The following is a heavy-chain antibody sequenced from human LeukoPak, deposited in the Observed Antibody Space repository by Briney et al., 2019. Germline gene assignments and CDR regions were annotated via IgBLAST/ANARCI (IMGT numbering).Heavy chain of an antibody. CDR1: GFTVSTNY. Sequence: GGSLRLSCAVSGFTVSTNYMSWVRQAPGKGLEWVSVIYGGGTTYYADSVKGRFTISRDNSKNTLYLQMNSLRAEDTAVYYCAKANGNWNDRLLDYWGQGTLVTVSS. CDR2: IYGGGTT. D-gene: IGHD1-20*01. J-gene: IGHJ4*02. CDR3: AKANGNWNDRLLDY. V-gene: IGHV3-53*01.